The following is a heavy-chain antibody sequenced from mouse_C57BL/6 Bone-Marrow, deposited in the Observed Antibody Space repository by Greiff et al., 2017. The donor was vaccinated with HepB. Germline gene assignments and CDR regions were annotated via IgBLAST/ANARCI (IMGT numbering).Heavy chain of an antibody. V-gene: IGHV1-81*01. J-gene: IGHJ2*01. D-gene: IGHD1-1*01. CDR2: IYPRSGNT. Sequence: VQLQQSGAELARPGASVKLSCKASGYTFTSYGISWVKQRTGQGLEWIGEIYPRSGNTYYNEKIKGKATLTAEKSSSTAYLELRSLTSEASSVDFCARYYCGSRYGYWGQGTTLTVSS. CDR3: ARYYCGSRYGY. CDR1: GYTFTSYG.